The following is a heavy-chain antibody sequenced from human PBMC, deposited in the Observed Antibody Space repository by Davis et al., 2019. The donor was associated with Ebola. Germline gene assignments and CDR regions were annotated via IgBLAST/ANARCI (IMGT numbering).Heavy chain of an antibody. Sequence: PGGSLRLSCAASGFALRSYWMSWVRQAPGKGLEWVAVLSYAGTYKYYGDSVNGRFSISRDNSKNTLYLQMNSLRPEDTAVYYCAKDRRSWILANSLDVWGQGTTVIVSS. CDR3: AKDRRSWILANSLDV. D-gene: IGHD4/OR15-4a*01. CDR2: LSYAGTYK. V-gene: IGHV3-30*18. CDR1: GFALRSYW. J-gene: IGHJ6*02.